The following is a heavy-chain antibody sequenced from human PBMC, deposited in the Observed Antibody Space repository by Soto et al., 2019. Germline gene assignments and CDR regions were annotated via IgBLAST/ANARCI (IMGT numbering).Heavy chain of an antibody. CDR1: GFTFSSYG. V-gene: IGHV3-30*18. J-gene: IGHJ4*02. CDR3: AKDARGGDCYTLFD. CDR2: ISYDGSNK. Sequence: GGSLRLSCAASGFTFSSYGMHWVRQAPGRGLEWVAVISYDGSNKYYADSVKGRFTISRDNSKNTLYLQMNSLRAEDTAVYYCAKDARGGDCYTLFDWGQGTLVTVSS. D-gene: IGHD2-21*02.